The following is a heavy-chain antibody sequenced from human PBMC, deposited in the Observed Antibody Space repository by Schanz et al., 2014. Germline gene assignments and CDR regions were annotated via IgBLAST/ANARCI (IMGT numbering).Heavy chain of an antibody. CDR3: ARLSVAGRPHVNYWYFDL. D-gene: IGHD6-19*01. V-gene: IGHV1-2*04. J-gene: IGHJ2*01. CDR1: GYTFTGYY. Sequence: QVHLVQSGAEMKKPGASVKVSCKASGYTFTGYYMHWVRQAPGQGLEWMGWINPNSGTTNYAQKFQGWVTMTRDTSISTAYMELSRLKSDDTAVYYCARLSVAGRPHVNYWYFDLWGRGTLVAVSS. CDR2: INPNSGTT.